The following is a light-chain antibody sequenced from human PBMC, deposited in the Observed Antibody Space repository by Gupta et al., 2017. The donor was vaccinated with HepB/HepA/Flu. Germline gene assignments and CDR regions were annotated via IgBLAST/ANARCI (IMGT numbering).Light chain of an antibody. CDR3: QQSYSTPPT. Sequence: DIQMTHSPSPLSAFVGDSVTITCRASQSISTYLNWYQQKPGKAPKRLIYAASSLQSGVPSRFSGSASGTDFTLTISSLQPEDFATYYCQQSYSTPPTFGGGTKVEIK. CDR2: AAS. J-gene: IGKJ4*01. CDR1: QSISTY. V-gene: IGKV1-39*01.